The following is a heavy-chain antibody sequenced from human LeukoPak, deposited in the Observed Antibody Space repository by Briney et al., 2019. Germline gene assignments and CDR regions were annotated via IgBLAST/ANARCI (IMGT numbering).Heavy chain of an antibody. Sequence: GESLKISCEGSGYSFATYWISWVRQMPGKGLEWVGTIGPGDSYTTYSPSFQGHVTMSIDKSITAAYLQWSSLKASDTATYYCARHIRSWFGESQFDYWGQGTLITVSS. CDR3: ARHIRSWFGESQFDY. J-gene: IGHJ4*02. CDR1: GYSFATYW. D-gene: IGHD3-10*01. CDR2: IGPGDSYT. V-gene: IGHV5-10-1*01.